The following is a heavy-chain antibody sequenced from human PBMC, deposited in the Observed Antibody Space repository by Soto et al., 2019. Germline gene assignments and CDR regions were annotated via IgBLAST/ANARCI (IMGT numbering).Heavy chain of an antibody. CDR1: GYTFTSYG. V-gene: IGHV1-18*01. Sequence: QVQLVQSGAEVKKPGASVKVSCKASGYTFTSYGISWVRQAPGQGLEWMGWISAYNGNTNYAQKLQGRVTMTTDTTTRAAYMKTRRVISDDTAMYSFARGRHPPDYGAKGTLAPVSS. CDR3: ARGRHPPDY. J-gene: IGHJ4*02. CDR2: ISAYNGNT.